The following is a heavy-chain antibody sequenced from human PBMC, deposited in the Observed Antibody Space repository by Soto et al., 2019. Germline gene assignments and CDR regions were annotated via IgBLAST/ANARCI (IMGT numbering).Heavy chain of an antibody. D-gene: IGHD3-3*01. V-gene: IGHV6-1*01. CDR3: AREVTIFGNRYYYYYVMDV. Sequence: SQTLSLTCAISGDSVSSNSAAWNWIRQSPSRGLEWLGRTYYRSKWYNDYAVSVKSRITINPDTSKNQFSLQLNSVTPEDTAVYYCAREVTIFGNRYYYYYVMDVWGQGTTVTVSS. J-gene: IGHJ6*02. CDR1: GDSVSSNSAA. CDR2: TYYRSKWYN.